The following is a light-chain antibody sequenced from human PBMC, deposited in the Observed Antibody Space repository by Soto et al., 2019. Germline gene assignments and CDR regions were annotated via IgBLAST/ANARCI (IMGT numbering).Light chain of an antibody. CDR3: QQRNSWPRS. CDR1: QSVSSY. CDR2: DAS. V-gene: IGKV3-11*01. Sequence: EIVLTQSPATLSLSPGERATLSCRASQSVSSYFAWYQQKPGQAPRLLIYDASTRASGIPARFSGSGSGTDFTLTISSLEPEDFAGYYCQQRNSWPRSFGQGTKVEIK. J-gene: IGKJ1*01.